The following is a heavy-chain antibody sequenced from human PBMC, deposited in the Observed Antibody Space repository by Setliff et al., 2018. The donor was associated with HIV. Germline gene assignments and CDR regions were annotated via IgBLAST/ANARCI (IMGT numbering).Heavy chain of an antibody. CDR2: SIPMYGTS. Sequence: ASVKVSCKSSGYTFTGFFLHWVRQAPGQGLEWMGGSIPMYGTSNYAQKFQGRVTITADKSTSTAYMELSSLRSEDTAVYYCARGLTIFDPDWYFDLWGRGTLVTVSS. V-gene: IGHV1-69*06. J-gene: IGHJ2*01. D-gene: IGHD3-3*01. CDR1: GYTFTGFF. CDR3: ARGLTIFDPDWYFDL.